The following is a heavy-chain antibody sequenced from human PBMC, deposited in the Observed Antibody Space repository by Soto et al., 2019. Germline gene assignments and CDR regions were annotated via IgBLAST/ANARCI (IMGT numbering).Heavy chain of an antibody. V-gene: IGHV3-23*01. Sequence: PGGSLRLSCEASGFSFSSHAMSWVRQAPGKGLEWVSAISGSGTTAYYADSVKGRFTFSRDNSKKTMYLQMNSLRAEDTAVYYCAKTTDGWFSAFEIWGQGTMVTVSS. CDR3: AKTTDGWFSAFEI. CDR1: GFSFSSHA. D-gene: IGHD6-19*01. CDR2: ISGSGTTA. J-gene: IGHJ3*02.